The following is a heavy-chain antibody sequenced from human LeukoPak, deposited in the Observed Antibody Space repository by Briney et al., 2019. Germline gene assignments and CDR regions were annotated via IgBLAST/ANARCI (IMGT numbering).Heavy chain of an antibody. J-gene: IGHJ4*02. V-gene: IGHV1-46*01. D-gene: IGHD2/OR15-2a*01. Sequence: ASVKVSSKASGYTFTSYYMHWVRQAPGQGLEWMGIINPSGGSTSYEQKFQGRVTMTRDTSTRTVHMELSSLRSEDTAVYYCARGQNKCLGHWGQGTLVTVSS. CDR1: GYTFTSYY. CDR3: ARGQNKCLGH. CDR2: INPSGGST.